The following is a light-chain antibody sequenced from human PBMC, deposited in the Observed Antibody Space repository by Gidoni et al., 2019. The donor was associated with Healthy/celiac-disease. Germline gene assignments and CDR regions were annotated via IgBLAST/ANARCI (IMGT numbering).Light chain of an antibody. CDR3: QQYYSTPPA. CDR1: QSVLYSSNNKNY. Sequence: CKSSQSVLYSSNNKNYLAWYQQKPGQPPKLLIYWASTRESGVPDRFSGSGSGTDFTLTISSLQAEDVAVYYCQQYYSTPPAFGGXTKVEIK. CDR2: WAS. J-gene: IGKJ4*01. V-gene: IGKV4-1*01.